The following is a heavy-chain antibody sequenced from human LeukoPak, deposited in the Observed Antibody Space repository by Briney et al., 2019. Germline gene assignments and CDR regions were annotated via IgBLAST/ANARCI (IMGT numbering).Heavy chain of an antibody. D-gene: IGHD1-26*01. CDR2: IYYSGST. J-gene: IGHJ4*02. V-gene: IGHV4-39*01. CDR3: ASPGSYRPFDD. Sequence: SETLSLTCTVSGGSISSSSYYWGWIRQPPGKGLEWIGSIYYSGSTYYNPSLKSRVTISVDTSKNQFSLKLSSVTAADTAVYYCASPGSYRPFDDWGQGTLVTVSS. CDR1: GGSISSSSYY.